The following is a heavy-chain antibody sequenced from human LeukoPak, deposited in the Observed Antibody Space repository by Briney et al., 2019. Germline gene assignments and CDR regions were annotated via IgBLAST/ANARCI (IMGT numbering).Heavy chain of an antibody. CDR2: IVVGSGNT. V-gene: IGHV1-58*01. Sequence: ASVKVSCKASGFTFTSSAVQWVRQARGQRLEWIGWIVVGSGNTNYAQKFQERVTITRDMSTSTAYMELSSLRSEDTAVYYCAKYGYYDNSGYPSPVGAFDIWGQGTMVTVSS. J-gene: IGHJ3*02. D-gene: IGHD3-22*01. CDR3: AKYGYYDNSGYPSPVGAFDI. CDR1: GFTFTSSA.